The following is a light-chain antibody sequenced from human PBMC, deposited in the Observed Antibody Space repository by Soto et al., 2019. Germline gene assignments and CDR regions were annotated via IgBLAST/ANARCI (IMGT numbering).Light chain of an antibody. V-gene: IGKV1-5*01. CDR3: QQYNSYPHT. CDR1: QSISSW. J-gene: IGKJ2*01. Sequence: DIQMTQSPSTLSACVGDRVTITCRASQSISSWLAWYQQKPGKAPKLLIYDASSLESGVPSRFSGSGSGTEFPLTIISLQPDDFAPYFCQQYNSYPHTCGQGTKLQIK. CDR2: DAS.